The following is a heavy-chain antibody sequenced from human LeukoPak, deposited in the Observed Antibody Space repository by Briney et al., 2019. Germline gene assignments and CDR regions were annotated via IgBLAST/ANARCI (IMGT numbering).Heavy chain of an antibody. CDR3: ARPDFWSGYYDY. CDR2: ISSNGGST. CDR1: GFTFSSYA. D-gene: IGHD3-3*01. J-gene: IGHJ4*02. V-gene: IGHV3-64*01. Sequence: GGSLGLSCAASGFTFSSYAMHWVRQAPGKGLEYVSAISSNGGSTYYANSVKGRFTISRDNSKNTLYLQMGSLRAEDMAVYYCARPDFWSGYYDYWGQGTLVTVSS.